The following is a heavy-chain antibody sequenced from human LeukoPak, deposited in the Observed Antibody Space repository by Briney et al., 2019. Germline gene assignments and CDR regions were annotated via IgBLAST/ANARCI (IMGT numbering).Heavy chain of an antibody. CDR2: IKSKTDGGTT. CDR1: GFTFSNAW. Sequence: GGSLRLSCAASGFTFSNAWMSWVRQAPGKGLEWVGRIKSKTDGGTTDYAAPVKGRFTISRGDSKNTLYLQMNSLKTEDTAVYYCTTGPGPNDHGDFRYFDYWGQGTLVTVSS. J-gene: IGHJ4*02. V-gene: IGHV3-15*01. CDR3: TTGPGPNDHGDFRYFDY. D-gene: IGHD4-17*01.